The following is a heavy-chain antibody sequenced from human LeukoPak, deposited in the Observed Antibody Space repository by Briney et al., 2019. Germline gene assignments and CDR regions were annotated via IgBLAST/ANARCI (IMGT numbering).Heavy chain of an antibody. CDR1: GFTFSNFW. Sequence: PGGSLRLSCTASGFTFSNFWMHWVRQAPGKGLVWVSRINSGGSDTSYADSVKGRFTTSRDNAKNTVYLRMNSLTAEDTAVYYWARVPDEFDIWGQRTMVTVSS. D-gene: IGHD1-14*01. CDR2: INSGGSDT. J-gene: IGHJ3*02. CDR3: ARVPDEFDI. V-gene: IGHV3-74*01.